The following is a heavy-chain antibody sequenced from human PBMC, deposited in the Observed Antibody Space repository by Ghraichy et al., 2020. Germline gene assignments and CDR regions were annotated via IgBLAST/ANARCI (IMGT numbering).Heavy chain of an antibody. CDR3: ARVFFDAYFDAGPFDY. J-gene: IGHJ4*02. V-gene: IGHV4-30-4*07. CDR2: YYSGST. D-gene: IGHD3-9*01. Sequence: SETLSLTCAVSGGSISSIGYSWSWIRQPPGKELDWIAYYSGSTYYNPSLQSRVTISVDRSKNRFSLELSSVTAADTAVYFCARVFFDAYFDAGPFDYWGQGTLVTVSS. CDR1: GGSISSIGYS.